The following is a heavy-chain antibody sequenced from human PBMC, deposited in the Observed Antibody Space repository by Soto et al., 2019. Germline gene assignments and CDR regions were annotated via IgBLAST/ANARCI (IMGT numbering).Heavy chain of an antibody. V-gene: IGHV4-30-2*01. D-gene: IGHD2-2*01. CDR2: IFHGGST. CDR3: ARGRVVVPAAVMFNCLDP. J-gene: IGHJ5*02. Sequence: NPSETLSLTCTVSGDSISSDGSSWNWIRQPPGKGLEWIGYIFHGGSTYYNPSLRSRVTISVDRSRTQFSLKMSSVTAADTAVYYCARGRVVVPAAVMFNCLDPWGQGALVTVS. CDR1: GDSISSDGSS.